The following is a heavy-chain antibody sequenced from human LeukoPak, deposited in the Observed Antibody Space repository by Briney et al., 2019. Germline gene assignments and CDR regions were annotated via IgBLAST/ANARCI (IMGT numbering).Heavy chain of an antibody. CDR1: GGSISSSS. CDR3: AKDLRSSADSKMGAADY. D-gene: IGHD1-26*01. CDR2: ISYDGSNK. J-gene: IGHJ4*02. V-gene: IGHV3-30*18. Sequence: LSLTCTVSGGSISSSSYYWGWIRQPPGKGLEWMAVISYDGSNKYYADSVKGRFTISRDSSKNTLYLQMNSLRAEDTAVYYCAKDLRSSADSKMGAADYWGQGTLVTVSS.